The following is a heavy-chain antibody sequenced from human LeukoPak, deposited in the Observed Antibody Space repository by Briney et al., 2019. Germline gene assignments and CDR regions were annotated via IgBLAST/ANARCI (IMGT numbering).Heavy chain of an antibody. Sequence: GGTLRLYCAASGFTLSGYAMSWVVEPPGKGLEGVTAISGRGGSTYYADSVRGGFTISGDNSKNTLYLQMNSLRAEGTAVYCCAKSGGELWRFDYWGQGTLVTVSS. V-gene: IGHV3-23*01. CDR3: AKSGGELWRFDY. D-gene: IGHD3-16*01. CDR1: GFTLSGYA. CDR2: ISGRGGST. J-gene: IGHJ4*02.